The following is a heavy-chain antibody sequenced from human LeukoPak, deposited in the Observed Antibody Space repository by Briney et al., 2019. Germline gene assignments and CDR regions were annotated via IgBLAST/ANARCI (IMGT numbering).Heavy chain of an antibody. J-gene: IGHJ4*02. D-gene: IGHD3-16*02. V-gene: IGHV3-74*01. CDR3: ASFGGYPDY. CDR1: GFTFGSYW. CDR2: INSEGSST. Sequence: QTGGSLRLSCAASGFTFGSYWMHWVRQAPGKGLVWVSGINSEGSSTYYADSVKGRFTISRDNAKNTVYLQMSSLTAEDTAVYYCASFGGYPDYWGQGTLVTVSS.